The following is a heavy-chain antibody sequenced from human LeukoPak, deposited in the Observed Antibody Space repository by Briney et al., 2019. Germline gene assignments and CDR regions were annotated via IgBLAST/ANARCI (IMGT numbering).Heavy chain of an antibody. Sequence: PGGSLRLSCAASGFTFSSYWMHWVRQTPGKGLVWVSRINSDGSSTSYADSVKGRFTISRDNAKNSLYLQMNSLRAEDTAVYYCAREGPYCSSTSCYLDYWGQGTLVTVSS. CDR1: GFTFSSYW. V-gene: IGHV3-74*01. CDR3: AREGPYCSSTSCYLDY. J-gene: IGHJ4*02. D-gene: IGHD2-2*01. CDR2: INSDGSST.